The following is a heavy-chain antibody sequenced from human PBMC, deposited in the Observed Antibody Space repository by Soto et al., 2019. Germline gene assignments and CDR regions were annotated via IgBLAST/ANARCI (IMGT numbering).Heavy chain of an antibody. D-gene: IGHD3-10*01. CDR2: IYYSGST. CDR3: AIEVRGYFDY. V-gene: IGHV4-31*03. CDR1: GGAISSGGYY. J-gene: IGHJ4*02. Sequence: SETLSLTCTVSGGAISSGGYYWSWIRQHPGKGLEWIGYIYYSGSTYYNPSLKSRVTISVDTSKNQFSLKLSSVTAADTAVYYCAIEVRGYFDYWGQGTLVTVS.